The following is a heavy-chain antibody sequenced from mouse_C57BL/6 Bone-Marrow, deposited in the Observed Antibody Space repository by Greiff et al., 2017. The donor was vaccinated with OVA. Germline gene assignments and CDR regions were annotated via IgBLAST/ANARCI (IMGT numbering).Heavy chain of an antibody. Sequence: EVNVVESGGGLVKPGGSLKLSCAASGFTFSDYGMHWVRQAPEKGLEWVAYISSGSSTIYYADTVKGRFTISRDNAKHTLILQMTSMRSEDTAMFYCARSGGNYPPCYWGQGTTLTVSS. J-gene: IGHJ2*01. CDR3: ARSGGNYPPCY. D-gene: IGHD2-1*01. CDR2: ISSGSSTI. V-gene: IGHV5-17*01. CDR1: GFTFSDYG.